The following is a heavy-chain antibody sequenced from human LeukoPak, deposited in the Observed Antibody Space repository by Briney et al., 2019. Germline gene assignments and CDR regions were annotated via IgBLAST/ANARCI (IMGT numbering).Heavy chain of an antibody. CDR1: GGSISSYY. CDR2: IYTSGST. J-gene: IGHJ6*03. CDR3: ARGTMVRASDYYYMDV. D-gene: IGHD3-10*01. Sequence: SETLSLTCTVSGGSISSYYWSWIRQPAGKGLEWMGRIYTSGSTNYNPSLKSRVTVSVDTSKNQFSLKLSSVTAADTAVYYCARGTMVRASDYYYMDVWGKGTTVTVSS. V-gene: IGHV4-4*07.